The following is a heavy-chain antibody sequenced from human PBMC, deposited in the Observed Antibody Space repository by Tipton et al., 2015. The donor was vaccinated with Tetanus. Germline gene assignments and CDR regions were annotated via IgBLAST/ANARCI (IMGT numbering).Heavy chain of an antibody. V-gene: IGHV6-1*01. CDR1: GDSVSSNSAA. CDR2: AYFRSKWYT. J-gene: IGHJ2*01. CDR3: ARGNSGWTVSLFEV. Sequence: GLVKPSQTLSLTCAISGDSVSSNSAAWNWIRQSPSRGLEWLGRAYFRSKWYTDSATSVRSRTIINADTSKNQFSLHLNSVTPEDTAVYYCARGNSGWTVSLFEVWGRGILVTVSS. D-gene: IGHD6-19*01.